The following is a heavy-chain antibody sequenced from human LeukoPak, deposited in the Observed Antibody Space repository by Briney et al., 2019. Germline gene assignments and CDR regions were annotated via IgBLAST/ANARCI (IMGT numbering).Heavy chain of an antibody. J-gene: IGHJ5*02. CDR2: IIPILGIA. Sequence: SVKVSCKASGGTSSSYAISWVRQAPGQGLEWMGRIIPILGIANYAQKFQGRVTITADKSTSTAYMELSSLRSEDTAVYYCARAPFSGRGTFDPWGQGTLVTVSS. CDR1: GGTSSSYA. V-gene: IGHV1-69*04. CDR3: ARAPFSGRGTFDP. D-gene: IGHD5-12*01.